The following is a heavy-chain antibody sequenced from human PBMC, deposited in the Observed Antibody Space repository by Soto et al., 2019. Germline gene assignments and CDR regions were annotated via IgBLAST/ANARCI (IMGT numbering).Heavy chain of an antibody. CDR3: TTAQDPLVREQGLVLGNYFGY. D-gene: IGHD6-19*01. V-gene: IGHV3-15*01. J-gene: IGHJ4*02. Sequence: EVQLVESGGGLVKPGGSLRLSCAASGFTFSNAWMSWVRQAPGKGLEWVGRIKSKTDGGTTDYAAPVKGRFTISSDDSKNLLHREVKGLNPEDRVVYYCTTAQDPLVREQGLVLGNYFGYWGQGTMVNVAS. CDR2: IKSKTDGGTT. CDR1: GFTFSNAW.